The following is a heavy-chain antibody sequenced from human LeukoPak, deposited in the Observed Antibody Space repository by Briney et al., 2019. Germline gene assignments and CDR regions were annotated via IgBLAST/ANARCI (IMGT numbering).Heavy chain of an antibody. CDR2: INPNSGDT. Sequence: ASVKVSCKTSGYTFTDYYVHWVRQAPGQGLEWMGWINPNSGDTKYAQKFQGRVTMTRDTSINTAYMELGRLRSDDTAVYYCARDADNGYEYHNYFDPWGQGSLVTVSS. J-gene: IGHJ5*02. CDR1: GYTFTDYY. V-gene: IGHV1-2*02. D-gene: IGHD5-12*01. CDR3: ARDADNGYEYHNYFDP.